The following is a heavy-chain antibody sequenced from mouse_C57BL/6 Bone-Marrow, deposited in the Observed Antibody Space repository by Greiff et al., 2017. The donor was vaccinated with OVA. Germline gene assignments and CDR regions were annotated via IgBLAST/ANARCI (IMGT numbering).Heavy chain of an antibody. CDR1: GFSLTSYG. D-gene: IGHD1-1*01. Sequence: VQLQQSGPGLVQPSQSLSITCTVSGFSLTSYGVHWVRQSPGKGLEWLGVIWSGGSTDYNAAFISRLSISKDNSKSQVFFKMNSLQADDTAIDYCARMGTTGVARAMDYWGQGTSVTVSS. CDR2: IWSGGST. V-gene: IGHV2-2*01. J-gene: IGHJ4*01. CDR3: ARMGTTGVARAMDY.